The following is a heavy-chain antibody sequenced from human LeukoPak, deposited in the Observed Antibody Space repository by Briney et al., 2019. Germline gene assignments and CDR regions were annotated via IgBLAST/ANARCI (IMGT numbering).Heavy chain of an antibody. CDR3: ARSRVTEGVYYFDY. CDR1: GFTFSSYA. D-gene: IGHD2-21*02. J-gene: IGHJ4*02. V-gene: IGHV3-64*01. Sequence: GGSLRLSCAASGFTFSSYAMHWVRQAPGKGLEYVSAISSNGGSTYYANPVKGRFTISRDNSKNTLYLQMGSLRAEDVAVYYCARSRVTEGVYYFDYWGQGTLVTVSS. CDR2: ISSNGGST.